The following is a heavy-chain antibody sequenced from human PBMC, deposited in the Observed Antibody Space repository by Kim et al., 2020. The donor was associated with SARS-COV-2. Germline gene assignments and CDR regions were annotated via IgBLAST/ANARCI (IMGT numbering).Heavy chain of an antibody. V-gene: IGHV4-39*01. J-gene: IGHJ4*02. CDR3: ARPGLGYCSGGSCLDDY. CDR2: IYYSGSN. D-gene: IGHD2-15*01. CDR1: GGSISSSSYY. Sequence: SETLSLTCTVSGGSISSSSYYWGWIRQPPGKGLEWIGSIYYSGSNYYNPSLKSRVTISVDTSKNQFSLKLSSVTAADTAVYYCARPGLGYCSGGSCLDDYWGQGTLVTVSS.